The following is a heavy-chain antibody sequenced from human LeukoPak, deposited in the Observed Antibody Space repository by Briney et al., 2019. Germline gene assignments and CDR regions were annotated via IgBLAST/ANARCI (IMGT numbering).Heavy chain of an antibody. CDR2: IYYSGST. V-gene: IGHV4-59*01. CDR3: ASAQAMVFSAFDI. D-gene: IGHD5-18*01. Sequence: PSETLSLTCTVSGGSISSYYWSWIRQPPGKGLEWIGYIYYSGSTNYNPSLKSRVTISVDTSKNQFSLKLSSVTAADTAVYCCASAQAMVFSAFDIWGQGTMVTVSS. CDR1: GGSISSYY. J-gene: IGHJ3*02.